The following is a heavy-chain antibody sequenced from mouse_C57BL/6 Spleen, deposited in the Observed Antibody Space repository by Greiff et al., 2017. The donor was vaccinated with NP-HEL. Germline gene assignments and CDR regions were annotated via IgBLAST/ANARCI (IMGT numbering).Heavy chain of an antibody. D-gene: IGHD2-4*01. J-gene: IGHJ4*01. CDR3: AREGYDYDDYAMDY. V-gene: IGHV3-6*01. CDR1: GYSITSGYY. Sequence: EVKLEESGPGLVKPSQSLSLTCSVTGYSITSGYYWNWIRQFPGNKLEWMGYISYDGSNNYNPSLKNRISITHDTSKNQFFLKLNSVTTEDTATYYCAREGYDYDDYAMDYWGQGTSVTVSS. CDR2: ISYDGSN.